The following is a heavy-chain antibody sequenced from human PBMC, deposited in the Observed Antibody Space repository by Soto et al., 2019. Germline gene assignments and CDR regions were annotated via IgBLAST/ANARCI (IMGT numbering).Heavy chain of an antibody. J-gene: IGHJ4*02. CDR3: ARASSVTTSAKFDY. CDR2: IYYSGNT. CDR1: GGSISSGDYY. V-gene: IGHV4-30-4*01. Sequence: NPSETLSLTCTVSGGSISSGDYYWSWIRQPPGKGLEWIGYIYYSGNTYYNPSLESRVSISVDTSKNQFSLKLSSVTAADTAVYYCARASSVTTSAKFDYWGQGTLVTVSS. D-gene: IGHD4-17*01.